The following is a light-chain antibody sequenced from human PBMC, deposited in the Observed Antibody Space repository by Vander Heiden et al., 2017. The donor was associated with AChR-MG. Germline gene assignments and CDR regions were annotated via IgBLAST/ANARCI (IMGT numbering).Light chain of an antibody. CDR3: QQYNHWPAT. Sequence: EIVMTQSPATLSVSPGERATLSCRASQSVSSNIAWYQQKPGQAHRLLIYGASTRATGIPARFSGSGSGTEFTLTISSLQSDSFAVYYCQQYNHWPATFGQGTKVEIK. CDR2: GAS. V-gene: IGKV3-15*01. CDR1: QSVSSN. J-gene: IGKJ1*01.